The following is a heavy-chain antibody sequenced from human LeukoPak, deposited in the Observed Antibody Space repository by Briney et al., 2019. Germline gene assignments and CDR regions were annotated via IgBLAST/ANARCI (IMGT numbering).Heavy chain of an antibody. CDR1: GGSISSSSYY. V-gene: IGHV4-39*02. CDR3: ARDFEYSSSEGYFQH. J-gene: IGHJ1*01. Sequence: SETLSLTCTVSGGSISSSSYYWGWIRQPPGKGLEWIGSIYYSGSTYYNPSLKSRVTISVDTSKNQFSLKLSSVTAADTAVYYCARDFEYSSSEGYFQHWGQGTLVTVSS. CDR2: IYYSGST. D-gene: IGHD6-6*01.